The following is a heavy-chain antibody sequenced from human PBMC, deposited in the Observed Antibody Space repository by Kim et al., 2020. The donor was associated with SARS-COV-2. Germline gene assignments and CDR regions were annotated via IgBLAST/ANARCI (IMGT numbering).Heavy chain of an antibody. V-gene: IGHV3-53*01. CDR1: GFTVSSNY. D-gene: IGHD6-19*01. CDR2: IYSGGST. CDR3: ARARGQWPGPTWA. Sequence: GGSLRLSCAASGFTVSSNYMSWVRQAPGKGLEWVSVIYSGGSTYYADSVKGRFTISRDNSKNTLYLQMNSLRAEDTAVYYCARARGQWPGPTWAWGQGTLVTVSS. J-gene: IGHJ5*02.